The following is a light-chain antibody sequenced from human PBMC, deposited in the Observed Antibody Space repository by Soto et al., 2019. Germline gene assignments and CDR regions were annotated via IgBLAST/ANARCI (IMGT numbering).Light chain of an antibody. V-gene: IGLV1-47*01. J-gene: IGLJ2*01. Sequence: QSVLTQPPSASGTPGQRVTISCSGSSSNIGSNYVYWYQQLPGTAPKLLIYRNNQWPSGVPDRFSGSKSGTSASLAISGLRSEDEADYYCAAWDDSLIVFGGGTKLTVL. CDR1: SSNIGSNY. CDR3: AAWDDSLIV. CDR2: RNN.